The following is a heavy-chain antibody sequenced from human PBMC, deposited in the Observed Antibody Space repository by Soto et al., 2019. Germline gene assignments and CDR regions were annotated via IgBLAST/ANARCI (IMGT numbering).Heavy chain of an antibody. CDR1: GFTFSDYD. CDR2: ISTAGDT. D-gene: IGHD2-21*01. V-gene: IGHV3-13*01. J-gene: IGHJ4*02. CDR3: ARGRDSGLYYFDY. Sequence: PGGSLRLSCAASGFTFSDYDMHWVRQVTGKGLEWVSTISTAGDTYYPGSVKGRFTISRENAKNSLFLQMNSLRADDTAVYYCARGRDSGLYYFDYWGQGTLVTSPQ.